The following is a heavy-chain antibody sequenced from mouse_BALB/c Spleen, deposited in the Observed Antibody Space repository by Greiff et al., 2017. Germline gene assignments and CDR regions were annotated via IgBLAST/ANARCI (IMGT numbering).Heavy chain of an antibody. Sequence: EVQLQQSGPGLVKPSQSLSLTCSVTGYSITSVYYWNWIRQFPGNKLEWMGYISYDGSNNYNPSLKNRISITRDTSKNQFFLKLNSVTTEDTATYYCAFYYGYAAWFAYRGQGTLVTVSA. CDR3: AFYYGYAAWFAY. CDR1: GYSITSVYY. V-gene: IGHV3-6*02. J-gene: IGHJ3*01. D-gene: IGHD2-2*01. CDR2: ISYDGSN.